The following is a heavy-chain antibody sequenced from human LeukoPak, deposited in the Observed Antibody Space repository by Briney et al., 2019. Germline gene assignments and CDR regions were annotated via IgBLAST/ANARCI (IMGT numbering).Heavy chain of an antibody. Sequence: SQTLSLTCTVFGGSVSSGNYYWTWIRQPAGKGLEWIGRIYTSGSTNYNPSLKSRVTISIDASKNQFSLRLTSVTAADTAVYYCARQVVGAPRDYFDYWGQGTLVTVSS. J-gene: IGHJ4*02. D-gene: IGHD2-15*01. CDR3: ARQVVGAPRDYFDY. CDR2: IYTSGST. CDR1: GGSVSSGNYY. V-gene: IGHV4-61*02.